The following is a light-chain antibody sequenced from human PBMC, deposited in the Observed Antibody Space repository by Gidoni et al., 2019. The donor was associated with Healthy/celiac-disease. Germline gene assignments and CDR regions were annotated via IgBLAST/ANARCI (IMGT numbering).Light chain of an antibody. CDR3: QVWDSSSDHPYV. Sequence: SYLPTPPPSVSLAPGKTARSTCGGNNMGSKSVHWYQQKPGQAPVLVIYYDSDRPSGIPERFSGSNSGNTATLTISRVEAGDEADYYCQVWDSSSDHPYVFGTGTKVTVL. CDR1: NMGSKS. V-gene: IGLV3-21*04. J-gene: IGLJ1*01. CDR2: YDS.